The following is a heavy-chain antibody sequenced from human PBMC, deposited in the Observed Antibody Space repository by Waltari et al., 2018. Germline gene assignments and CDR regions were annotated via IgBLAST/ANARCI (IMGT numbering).Heavy chain of an antibody. J-gene: IGHJ5*02. CDR2: IYYSGST. CDR3: ARATYYDFWSGYHNWFDP. CDR1: GGSISSYY. D-gene: IGHD3-3*01. Sequence: QVQLQESGPGLVKPSETLSLTCTVSGGSISSYYWSWIRQPPGKGLEWIGDIYYSGSTNYNPSLKRRVTISVDTSKNQCSLKLSSVTAADTAVYYCARATYYDFWSGYHNWFDPWGQGTLVTVSS. V-gene: IGHV4-59*01.